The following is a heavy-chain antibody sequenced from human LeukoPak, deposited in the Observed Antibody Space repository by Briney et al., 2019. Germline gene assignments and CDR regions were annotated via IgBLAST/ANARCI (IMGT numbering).Heavy chain of an antibody. J-gene: IGHJ6*03. V-gene: IGHV3-30*02. CDR3: AKDSAMVSNYYYYMDV. CDR1: GFTFSNYG. CDR2: IRYDGSNK. D-gene: IGHD5-18*01. Sequence: GSLRLSCTASGFTFSNYGMHWVRQAPGKGLEWVAFIRYDGSNKYYADSVKGRFTISRDNSKNTMYLQMNSLRAEDTAVYYCAKDSAMVSNYYYYMDVWGKGTTVTISS.